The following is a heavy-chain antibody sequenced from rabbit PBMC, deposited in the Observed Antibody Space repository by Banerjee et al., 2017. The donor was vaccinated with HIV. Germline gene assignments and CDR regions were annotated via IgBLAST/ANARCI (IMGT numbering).Heavy chain of an antibody. CDR2: IYAGSSGNT. V-gene: IGHV1S45*01. J-gene: IGHJ4*01. CDR3: ARDQWTDGYARANL. CDR1: GFSFSSSYW. D-gene: IGHD6-1*01. Sequence: QEQLEESGGDLVKPEGSLTLTCTASGFSFSSSYWICWVRQAPGKGLEWIACIYAGSSGNTYYASWAKGRFTISKTSSTTVTLQMTNLTGADTATYFCARDQWTDGYARANLWGPGTLVTVS.